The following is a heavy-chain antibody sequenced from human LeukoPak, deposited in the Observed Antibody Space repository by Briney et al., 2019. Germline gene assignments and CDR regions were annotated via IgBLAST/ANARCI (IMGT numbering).Heavy chain of an antibody. Sequence: GESLKISCKGSGYSFTSYWIGWVRQMPGKGLEWMGIIYPGDSDTRYSPSFQGQVTISADKSISTAYLQWSSLKASDTAMYYCATRGAARRFGSDAFDIWGQGTMVTVSS. V-gene: IGHV5-51*01. D-gene: IGHD6-6*01. CDR3: ATRGAARRFGSDAFDI. J-gene: IGHJ3*02. CDR2: IYPGDSDT. CDR1: GYSFTSYW.